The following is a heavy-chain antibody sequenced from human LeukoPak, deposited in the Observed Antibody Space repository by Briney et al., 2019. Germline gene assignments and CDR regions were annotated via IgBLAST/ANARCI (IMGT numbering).Heavy chain of an antibody. CDR2: ISYDGSNK. J-gene: IGHJ4*02. D-gene: IGHD1-26*01. CDR1: GFTFSSYG. Sequence: PGGSLRLSCAASGFTFSSYGMHWVRQAPGKGLEWVAVISYDGSNKYYADSVKGRFTISRDNSKNTLYLQMNSLRAEDTAVYYCATMRGGATSIDYWGQGTLVTVSS. V-gene: IGHV3-30*03. CDR3: ATMRGGATSIDY.